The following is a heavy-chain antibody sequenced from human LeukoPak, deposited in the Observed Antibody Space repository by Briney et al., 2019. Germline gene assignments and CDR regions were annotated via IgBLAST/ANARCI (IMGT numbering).Heavy chain of an antibody. CDR2: VSYDGSNK. D-gene: IGHD3-22*01. CDR1: GFTFSSYG. Sequence: QPGRSLRLSCAASGFTFSSYGMHWVRQAPGKGLEWVAVVSYDGSNKYYADSVKGRFTISRDNSKNTLYLQMNSLRAEDTAVYYCAKEHEVSYDSSGYNDYWGQGTLVTVSS. V-gene: IGHV3-30*18. J-gene: IGHJ4*02. CDR3: AKEHEVSYDSSGYNDY.